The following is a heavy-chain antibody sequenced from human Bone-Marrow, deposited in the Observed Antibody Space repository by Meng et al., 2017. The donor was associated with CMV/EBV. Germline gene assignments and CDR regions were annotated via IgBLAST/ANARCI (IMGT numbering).Heavy chain of an antibody. D-gene: IGHD2/OR15-2a*01. CDR3: ARAVIQVLFDP. CDR2: IYDSGST. V-gene: IGHV4-61*01. Sequence: CTVSGGSVSSGSYYWSWIRQPPGKGLEWIGYIYDSGSTNYNPSLKSRVTISVDTSKNQFSLKLSSVTAADTAVYYCARAVIQVLFDPWGQGTLVTVSS. CDR1: GGSVSSGSYY. J-gene: IGHJ5*02.